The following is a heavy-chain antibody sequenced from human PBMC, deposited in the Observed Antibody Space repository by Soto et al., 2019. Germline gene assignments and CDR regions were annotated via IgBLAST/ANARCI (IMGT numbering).Heavy chain of an antibody. CDR1: GYTFTSYG. V-gene: IGHV1-18*04. CDR2: ISAYNGNT. J-gene: IGHJ3*02. Sequence: ASVKVSCKASGYTFTSYGISWVRQAPGQGLEGMGGISAYNGNTNYAQKLQGRVTMTTDTSTSTAYMELRGLRSDDTAVYYCARGVQQWLVRRAFDIWGQGTMVTVSS. CDR3: ARGVQQWLVRRAFDI. D-gene: IGHD6-19*01.